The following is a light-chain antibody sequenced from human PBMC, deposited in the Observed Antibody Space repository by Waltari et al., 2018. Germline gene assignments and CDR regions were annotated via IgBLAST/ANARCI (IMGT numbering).Light chain of an antibody. V-gene: IGLV2-14*01. J-gene: IGLJ2*01. CDR2: DVS. CDR1: SSDAGGYNY. Sequence: QSALTQPASVSGSPGQSITSPCTRTSSDAGGYNYVSWYQQHPGKAPKLMIYDVSKRPSGVSNRFSGSKSGNTASLTISGLQAEDEADYYCSSYTSSSHVVFGGGTKLTVL. CDR3: SSYTSSSHVV.